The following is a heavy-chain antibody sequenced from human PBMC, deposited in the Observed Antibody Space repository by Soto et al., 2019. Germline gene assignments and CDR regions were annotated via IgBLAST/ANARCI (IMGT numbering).Heavy chain of an antibody. D-gene: IGHD6-19*01. V-gene: IGHV1-69*13. CDR1: GGTFSSYA. CDR3: ARWIAVAGTRNWFDP. J-gene: IGHJ5*02. Sequence: GASVKVSCKASGGTFSSYAISWVRQAPGQGLEWMGGIIPIFGTANYAQKFQGRVTITADESTSTAYMELSSLGSEDTAVYYCARWIAVAGTRNWFDPWGQGTLVTVSS. CDR2: IIPIFGTA.